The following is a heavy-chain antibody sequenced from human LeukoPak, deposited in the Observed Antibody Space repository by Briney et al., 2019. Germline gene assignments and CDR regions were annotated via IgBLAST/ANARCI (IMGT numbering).Heavy chain of an antibody. V-gene: IGHV1-2*02. D-gene: IGHD2-2*01. Sequence: ASVKVSCKASGYTFTGYYTHCVPQAPGQGRERMGWINPNVGGTNYPQKFTRRGTMTRETSISKAYMELSRLRPNDTAVYYCAREPELAYCSSTSCSHDYWGQGTLVTVSS. J-gene: IGHJ4*02. CDR1: GYTFTGYY. CDR2: INPNVGGT. CDR3: AREPELAYCSSTSCSHDY.